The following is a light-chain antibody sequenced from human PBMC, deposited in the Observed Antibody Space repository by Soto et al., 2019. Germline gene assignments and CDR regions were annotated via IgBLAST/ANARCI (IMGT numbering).Light chain of an antibody. CDR3: QQSYSFLS. CDR1: QSISTW. CDR2: AAS. V-gene: IGKV1-39*01. Sequence: DIQLTQSPSTLSASVGDRVTITCRASQSISTWLAWYQQKPGKAPKLLIYAASSLQSGVPSRFSGSGSGTDFTLTITSLQPEDFATYYCQQSYSFLSFAGGTKVDIK. J-gene: IGKJ4*01.